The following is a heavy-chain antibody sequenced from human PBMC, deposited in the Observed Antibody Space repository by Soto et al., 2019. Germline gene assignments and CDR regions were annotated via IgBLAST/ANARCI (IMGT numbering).Heavy chain of an antibody. CDR3: ARGYYGSGSYPTRSYGMDV. CDR1: GFTFSDYY. V-gene: IGHV3-11*06. Sequence: GGSLRLSCAASGFTFSDYYMSWIRQAPGKGLEWVSYISSSSSYTNYADSVKGRFTISRDNAKNSLYLQMNSLRAEDTAVYYCARGYYGSGSYPTRSYGMDVWGQGTTVTVSS. CDR2: ISSSSSYT. J-gene: IGHJ6*02. D-gene: IGHD3-10*01.